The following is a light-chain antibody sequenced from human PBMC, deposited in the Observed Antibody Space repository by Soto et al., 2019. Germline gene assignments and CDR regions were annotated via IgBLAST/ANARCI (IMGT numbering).Light chain of an antibody. Sequence: TQSPATLSVSLGEEVSLSCRASQSVGPNLAWYQQRPGQAPRLLIHWGSTRANGVPARFRGSGRGTDFTLTISNLQSEDLAVYYCQQYHVSSLTFGGGTRVEIK. CDR3: QQYHVSSLT. J-gene: IGKJ4*01. CDR1: QSVGPN. CDR2: WGS. V-gene: IGKV3-15*01.